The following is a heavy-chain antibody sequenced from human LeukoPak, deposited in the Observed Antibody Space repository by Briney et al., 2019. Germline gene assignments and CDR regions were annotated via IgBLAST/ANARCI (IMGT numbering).Heavy chain of an antibody. CDR3: ARGYYYDSTTLYFDY. Sequence: ASVKVSCKASGYTFTGYYMHWVRQAPGQGLEWMGWINPNSGGTNYAQKFQGRVTMTRDTPISTAYMELSRLRSDDTAVYYCARGYYYDSTTLYFDYWGQGTLVTVSS. D-gene: IGHD3-22*01. J-gene: IGHJ4*02. V-gene: IGHV1-2*02. CDR2: INPNSGGT. CDR1: GYTFTGYY.